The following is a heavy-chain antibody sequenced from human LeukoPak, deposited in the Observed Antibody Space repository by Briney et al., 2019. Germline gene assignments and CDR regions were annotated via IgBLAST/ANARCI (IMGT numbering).Heavy chain of an antibody. D-gene: IGHD3-10*01. CDR1: GFNLSGSV. V-gene: IGHV3-73*01. J-gene: IGHJ4*02. CDR3: SRQMVARGVIILDY. CDR2: IGSKANSYRT. Sequence: PGGSLRLSCVVSGFNLSGSVMHWVRQASGKGLGWVGHIGSKANSYRTSYAASLKGKFIISRDDSKNTAYLQMNSLKTEDTAVYYCSRQMVARGVIILDYWGQGTLVTVSS.